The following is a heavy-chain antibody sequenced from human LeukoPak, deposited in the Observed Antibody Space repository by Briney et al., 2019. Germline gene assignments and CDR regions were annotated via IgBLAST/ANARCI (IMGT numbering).Heavy chain of an antibody. CDR2: ISAYNGNT. J-gene: IGHJ3*02. Sequence: ASVKVSCKASGYTFTSYGISWVRQAPGQGLEWMGWISAYNGNTNYAQELQGRVTMTTDTSTSTAYMELRSLRSDDTAVYYCASRGIVGATRGAFDIWGQGTMVTVSS. V-gene: IGHV1-18*01. CDR1: GYTFTSYG. CDR3: ASRGIVGATRGAFDI. D-gene: IGHD1-26*01.